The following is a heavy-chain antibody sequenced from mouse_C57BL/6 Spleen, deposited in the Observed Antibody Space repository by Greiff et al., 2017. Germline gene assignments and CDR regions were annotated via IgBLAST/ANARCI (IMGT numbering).Heavy chain of an antibody. V-gene: IGHV7-3*01. Sequence: EVKLMESGGGLVQPGGSLSLSCAASGFTFTDYYMSWVRQPPGKALEWLGFIRNKANGYTTEYSASVKGRFTISRDNSQSILYLQMNALRAEDSATYYCARIYGNYYFDYWGQGTTLTVSS. CDR2: IRNKANGYTT. CDR1: GFTFTDYY. CDR3: ARIYGNYYFDY. D-gene: IGHD2-1*01. J-gene: IGHJ2*01.